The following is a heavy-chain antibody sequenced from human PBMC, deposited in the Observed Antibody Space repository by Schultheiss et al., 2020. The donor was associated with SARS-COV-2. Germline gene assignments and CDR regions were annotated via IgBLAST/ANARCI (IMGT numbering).Heavy chain of an antibody. V-gene: IGHV3-33*06. CDR3: VKESIVVVPASFDY. J-gene: IGHJ4*02. CDR2: IWYDGSNK. Sequence: GGSLRLSCAASGFTFSSYGMHWVRQAPGKGLEWVAVIWYDGSNKYYADSVKGRFTISRDNSKNTLYLQMNSLRAEDTAVYYCVKESIVVVPASFDYWGQGTLVTVSS. CDR1: GFTFSSYG. D-gene: IGHD2-2*01.